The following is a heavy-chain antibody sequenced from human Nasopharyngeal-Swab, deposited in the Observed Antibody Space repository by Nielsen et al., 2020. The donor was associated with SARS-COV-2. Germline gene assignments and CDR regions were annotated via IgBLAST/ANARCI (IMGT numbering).Heavy chain of an antibody. J-gene: IGHJ4*02. CDR1: GFSFTTTW. V-gene: IGHV3-74*01. CDR3: TNGPTATTSQWFDY. CDR2: IHYDGTIT. Sequence: GASLNISCAVSGFSFTTTWFQWVRQAPGKGLAWVSIIHYDGTITRYADSVKGRFTVSRDNARNTVYVHMNSLEPEDTAVYFCTNGPTATTSQWFDYWGQVTLVTVSS. D-gene: IGHD2-2*01.